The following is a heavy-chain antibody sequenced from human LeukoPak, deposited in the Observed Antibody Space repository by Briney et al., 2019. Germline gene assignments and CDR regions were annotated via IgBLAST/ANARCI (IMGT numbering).Heavy chain of an antibody. CDR2: INPNNGGT. J-gene: IGHJ5*02. D-gene: IGHD2-21*02. Sequence: GASVKVSCKASGYRFTDYYVHWVRQAPGQGLEWMGRINPNNGGTNYAQKFYGRVTMTRDTSISTAYMELNSLRSDDTAVYYCATKKTPLYCGGDCYSGLGWFDPWGQGTLITVSS. CDR3: ATKKTPLYCGGDCYSGLGWFDP. CDR1: GYRFTDYY. V-gene: IGHV1-2*06.